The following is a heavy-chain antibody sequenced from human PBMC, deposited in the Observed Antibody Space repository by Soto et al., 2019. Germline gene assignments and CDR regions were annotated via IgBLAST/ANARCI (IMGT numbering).Heavy chain of an antibody. CDR2: INPNSGGT. D-gene: IGHD3-9*01. J-gene: IGHJ5*02. V-gene: IGHV1-2*04. CDR1: GYTFTGYY. Sequence: ASVKVSCKASGYTFTGYYMHWVRQAPGQGLEWMGWINPNSGGTNYAQKFQGWVTMTRDTSISTAYMELSRLRSDDTAVYYCARSGLRYYGSNSEWFDPWGQGTLVTVSS. CDR3: ARSGLRYYGSNSEWFDP.